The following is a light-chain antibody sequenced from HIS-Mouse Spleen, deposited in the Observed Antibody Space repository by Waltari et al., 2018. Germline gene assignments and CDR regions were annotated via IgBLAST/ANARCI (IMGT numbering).Light chain of an antibody. CDR2: EDS. J-gene: IGLJ2*01. Sequence: SYELTQPPSVSVSPGQTARITCSGGALPTKLAYWYQQKSGQAPVLVIYEDSKRPSGIPERFSGSSSGTMATLTISGAQVEDEADYYCYSTDSSGNHRVFGGGTKLTVL. V-gene: IGLV3-10*01. CDR1: ALPTKL. CDR3: YSTDSSGNHRV.